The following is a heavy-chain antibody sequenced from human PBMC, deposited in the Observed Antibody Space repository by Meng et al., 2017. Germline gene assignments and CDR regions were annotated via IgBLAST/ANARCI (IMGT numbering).Heavy chain of an antibody. CDR1: GGTFSSYA. V-gene: IGHV1-69*06. J-gene: IGHJ4*02. Sequence: SVKVSCKASGGTFSSYAISWVRQAPGQGLEWMGGFIPIFGTANYAQKFQGRVTITADKSTSTAYMELSSLRSEDTAVYYCARGTGTTWFGHLYYFDYWGQGTLVTVSS. CDR2: FIPIFGTA. CDR3: ARGTGTTWFGHLYYFDY. D-gene: IGHD1-7*01.